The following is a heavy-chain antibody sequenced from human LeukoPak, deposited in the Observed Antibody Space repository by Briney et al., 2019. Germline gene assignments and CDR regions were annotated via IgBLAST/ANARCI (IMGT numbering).Heavy chain of an antibody. J-gene: IGHJ5*02. D-gene: IGHD3-3*01. CDR2: INPNSGGT. CDR1: GYTFTGYY. CDR3: ARIGTNDFWSGYYFPEVGP. V-gene: IGHV1-2*02. Sequence: ASVKVSCKASGYTFTGYYMHWVRQAPGQELEWMGWINPNSGGTNYAQTFQGRVTMTRDTSISTAYMELSRLRSDDTAGYYCARIGTNDFWSGYYFPEVGPWGQGTLVTVSS.